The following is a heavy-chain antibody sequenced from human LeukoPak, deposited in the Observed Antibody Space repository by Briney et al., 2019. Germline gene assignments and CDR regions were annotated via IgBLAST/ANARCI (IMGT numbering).Heavy chain of an antibody. D-gene: IGHD3-16*02. CDR1: GGSISSYY. CDR2: IYTSGST. Sequence: PSETLSLTCTVSGGSISSYYWSWLRQPAGKGLEWIGRIYTSGSTNYNPSLKSRVTMSVDTSKNQFSLKLSSVTAADTAVYYCARGFDYVWGSYRPYFDYWGQGTLVTVSS. J-gene: IGHJ4*02. V-gene: IGHV4-4*07. CDR3: ARGFDYVWGSYRPYFDY.